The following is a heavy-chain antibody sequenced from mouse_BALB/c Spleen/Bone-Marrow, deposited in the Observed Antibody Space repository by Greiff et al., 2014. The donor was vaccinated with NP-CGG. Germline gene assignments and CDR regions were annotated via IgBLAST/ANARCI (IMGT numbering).Heavy chain of an antibody. CDR1: GFSLTNYG. Sequence: VQLVESGPGLVAPSQSLSITCTVSGFSLTNYGVHWVRQPPGKGLEWLGVIWADGSTNYNSALMSRLSISKDNSKSQVFFKMXXXXXDDXAMYYCARITTATGAMDYWGQGTSVTVSS. D-gene: IGHD1-2*01. V-gene: IGHV2-9*02. J-gene: IGHJ4*01. CDR2: IWADGST. CDR3: ARITTATGAMDY.